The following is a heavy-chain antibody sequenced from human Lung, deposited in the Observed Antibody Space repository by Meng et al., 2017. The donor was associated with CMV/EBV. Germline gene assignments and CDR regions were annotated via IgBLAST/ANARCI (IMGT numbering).Heavy chain of an antibody. V-gene: IGHV3-53*01. CDR2: IYSGGGT. CDR1: GFTVSSNY. CDR3: ARVGWQQQHWFFDL. J-gene: IGHJ2*01. D-gene: IGHD4-23*01. Sequence: GESLKISCAASGFTVSSNYMTWVRQAPGKGLEWVSVIYSGGGTYYADSVKGRFTISRDNSKSAIYLQMNTLRAEDTAVYYCARVGWQQQHWFFDLWGRGTLVTGSS.